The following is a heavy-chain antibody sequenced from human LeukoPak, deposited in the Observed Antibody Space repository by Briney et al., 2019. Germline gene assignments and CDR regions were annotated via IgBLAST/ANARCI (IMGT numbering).Heavy chain of an antibody. Sequence: GGSLRLSCAASGFTFSSYAMSWVRQAPGKGLEWVSAISGSGGSTYYADSVKGRFTISRDNSKNTLYLQMNSLRAEDTAVYYCARDGFHSSSWSNDAFDIWGQGTMVTVSS. J-gene: IGHJ3*02. CDR3: ARDGFHSSSWSNDAFDI. D-gene: IGHD6-13*01. V-gene: IGHV3-23*01. CDR1: GFTFSSYA. CDR2: ISGSGGST.